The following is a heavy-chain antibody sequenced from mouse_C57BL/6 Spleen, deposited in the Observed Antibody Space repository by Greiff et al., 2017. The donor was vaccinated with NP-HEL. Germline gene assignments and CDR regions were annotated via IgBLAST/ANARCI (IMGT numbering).Heavy chain of an antibody. D-gene: IGHD1-1*01. V-gene: IGHV1-7*01. J-gene: IGHJ2*01. CDR1: GYTFTSYW. Sequence: VQLQQSGAELAKPGALVKLSCKASGYTFTSYWMHWVKQRPGQGLEWIGYINPSSGYTKYNQKFKDKATLTADKSSSTAYMQLSSRTYEDSAVYYCARLVTTVVATDFDYWGQGTTLTVAS. CDR2: INPSSGYT. CDR3: ARLVTTVVATDFDY.